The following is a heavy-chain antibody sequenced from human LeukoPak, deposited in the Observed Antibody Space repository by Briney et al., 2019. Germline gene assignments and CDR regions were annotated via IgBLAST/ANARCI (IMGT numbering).Heavy chain of an antibody. V-gene: IGHV4-30-4*08. CDR2: IYYSGST. CDR1: GFTFSSYA. Sequence: LRLSCADSGFTFSSYAMSWVRQPPGKGLEWIGYIYYSGSTYYNPSLKSRVTISVDTSKNQFSLKLSSVTAADTAVYYCARINDYSNYGSDYWGQGTLVTVSS. CDR3: ARINDYSNYGSDY. D-gene: IGHD4-11*01. J-gene: IGHJ4*02.